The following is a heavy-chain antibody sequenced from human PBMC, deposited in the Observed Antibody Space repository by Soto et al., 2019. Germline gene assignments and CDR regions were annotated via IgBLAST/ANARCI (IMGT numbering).Heavy chain of an antibody. J-gene: IGHJ1*01. V-gene: IGHV3-23*01. CDR3: AKVLRYCSGGSCYGGDFQH. D-gene: IGHD2-15*01. Sequence: GGSLRLSCAASGLTFNNYAMSWVRQAPGKRQEWVSGISGSGGSTYYAESVKGRFTISRDKSKSTLYLQMNSLRADDTAIYYCAKVLRYCSGGSCYGGDFQHWGQGTLVTVSS. CDR1: GLTFNNYA. CDR2: ISGSGGST.